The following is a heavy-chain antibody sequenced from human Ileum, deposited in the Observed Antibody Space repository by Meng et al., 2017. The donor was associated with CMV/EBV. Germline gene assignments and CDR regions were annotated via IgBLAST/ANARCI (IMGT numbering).Heavy chain of an antibody. CDR2: IHIGVTT. J-gene: IGHJ4*02. V-gene: IGHV4-4*07. Sequence: QDPRPELGKPLATLSLTGTVSSDSTSRNYWNWIRQPAGKGLESIGRIHIGVTTDYNPSLTSRVTMPVDTSKNQLSLKLTSVTAADTAVYYCARGYCSGATCYPYYFDYWGQGTLVTVSS. D-gene: IGHD2-15*01. CDR3: ARGYCSGATCYPYYFDY. CDR1: SDSTSRNY.